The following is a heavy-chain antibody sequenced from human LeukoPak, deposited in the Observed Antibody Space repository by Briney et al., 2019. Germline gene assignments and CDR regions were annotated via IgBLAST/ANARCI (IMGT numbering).Heavy chain of an antibody. V-gene: IGHV1-18*01. CDR2: ISAYSGNT. CDR3: ARDMVTTVTTCLRY. CDR1: GYTFTSYG. J-gene: IGHJ4*02. Sequence: GASVKVSFKASGYTFTSYGISWVRQPPGQGLEWMGWISAYSGNTNYAQKLQGRGTITTDTATSTAYMELRSLRSDDTAVYYCARDMVTTVTTCLRYWGQGTLVTVSS. D-gene: IGHD4-17*01.